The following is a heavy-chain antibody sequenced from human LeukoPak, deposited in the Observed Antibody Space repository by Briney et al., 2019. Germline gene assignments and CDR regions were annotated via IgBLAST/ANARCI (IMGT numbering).Heavy chain of an antibody. CDR3: ARDLYYCGSGGDASDI. V-gene: IGHV3-11*01. Sequence: PGGSLRLSCAASGFTFSDYYMSWIRQAPGKGLEWVSYISDSGSAIYYADSVKGRFTISRDNAKNSLYLQMTSLRAEDTAVYYCARDLYYCGSGGDASDIWGQGTMVTVSS. J-gene: IGHJ3*02. CDR2: ISDSGSAI. D-gene: IGHD3-10*01. CDR1: GFTFSDYY.